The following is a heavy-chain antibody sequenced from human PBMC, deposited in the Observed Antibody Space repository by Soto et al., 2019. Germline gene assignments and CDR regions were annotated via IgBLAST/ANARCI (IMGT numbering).Heavy chain of an antibody. CDR1: GYTFTSYG. J-gene: IGHJ6*02. CDR2: ISAYNGNT. CDR3: ARGAGFLALPYYYYGMDV. V-gene: IGHV1-18*04. Sequence: ASVKVSFKASGYTFTSYGISWLRQAPGQGLEWMGWISAYNGNTNYAQKLQGRVTMTTDTSTSTAYMELRSLRSDDTAVYYCARGAGFLALPYYYYGMDVWGQGTTVTVSS. D-gene: IGHD3-3*01.